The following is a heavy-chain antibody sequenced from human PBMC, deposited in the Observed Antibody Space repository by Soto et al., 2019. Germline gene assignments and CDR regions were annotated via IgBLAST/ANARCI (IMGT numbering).Heavy chain of an antibody. CDR1: GFTFSSYA. D-gene: IGHD1-26*01. CDR3: AKDRYRGSYRAYYFDY. CDR2: VSGSGGST. J-gene: IGHJ4*02. V-gene: IGHV3-23*01. Sequence: GSLRLSCAASGFTFSSYAMSWVRQAPGKGLEWVSAVSGSGGSTYYADSVKGRFTISRDNSKNTLYLQMNSLRAEDTAVYYCAKDRYRGSYRAYYFDYWGQGTLVTVSS.